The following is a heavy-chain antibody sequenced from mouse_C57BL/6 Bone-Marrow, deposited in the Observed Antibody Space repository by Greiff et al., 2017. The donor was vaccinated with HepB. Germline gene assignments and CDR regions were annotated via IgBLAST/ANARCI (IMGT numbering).Heavy chain of an antibody. CDR2: IYPRDGST. CDR1: GYTFTSYD. J-gene: IGHJ2*01. Sequence: VKLVESGPELVKPGASVKLSCKASGYTFTSYDINWVKQRPGQGLEWIGWIYPRDGSTKYNEKFKGKATLTVDTSSSTAYMELHSLTSEDSAVYLCARGESPDYWGQGTTLTVSS. CDR3: ARGESPDY. V-gene: IGHV1-85*01.